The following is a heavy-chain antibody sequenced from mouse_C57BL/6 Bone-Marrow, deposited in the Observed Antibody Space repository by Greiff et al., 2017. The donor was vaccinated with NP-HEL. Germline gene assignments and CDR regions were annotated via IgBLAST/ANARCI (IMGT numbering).Heavy chain of an antibody. V-gene: IGHV1-43*01. CDR1: GYSFTGYY. D-gene: IGHD1-1*01. Sequence: VQLQQSGPELVKPGASVKISCKASGYSFTGYYMHWVKQSSEKSLEWIGEINPSTGGTSYNQKFKGKATLTVDKSSSTAYMQLKSLTSEDSAVYSCARLPLLYFDYWGQGTTLTVSS. CDR2: INPSTGGT. J-gene: IGHJ2*01. CDR3: ARLPLLYFDY.